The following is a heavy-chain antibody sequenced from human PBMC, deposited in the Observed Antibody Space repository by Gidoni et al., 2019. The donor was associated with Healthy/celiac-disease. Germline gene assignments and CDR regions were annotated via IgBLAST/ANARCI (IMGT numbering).Heavy chain of an antibody. CDR3: ARYSWGFSTTVKHNWFDP. D-gene: IGHD4-17*01. V-gene: IGHV4-34*01. CDR2: INHSGST. CDR1: GGSFSGYY. J-gene: IGHJ5*02. Sequence: QVQLQQWGAGLLKPSETLSLTCAVYGGSFSGYYWSWIRQPPGKGLEWIGEINHSGSTNYNPSLKSRVTISVDTSKNQFSLKLSSVTAADTAVYYCARYSWGFSTTVKHNWFDPWGQGTLVTVSS.